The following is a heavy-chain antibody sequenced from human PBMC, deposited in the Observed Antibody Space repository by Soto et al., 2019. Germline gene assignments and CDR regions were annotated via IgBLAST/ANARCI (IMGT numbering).Heavy chain of an antibody. CDR3: ASNTGSESFQH. D-gene: IGHD3-10*01. CDR1: GGTFSSYA. CDR2: IIPIFGTA. V-gene: IGHV1-69*13. J-gene: IGHJ1*01. Sequence: ASVKVSCKASGGTFSSYAISWVRQAPGQGLEWMGGIIPIFGTANYAQKFQGRVTITADESTSTAYMELSSLRSEDTAVYYCASNTGSESFQHWGQGTLVTVSS.